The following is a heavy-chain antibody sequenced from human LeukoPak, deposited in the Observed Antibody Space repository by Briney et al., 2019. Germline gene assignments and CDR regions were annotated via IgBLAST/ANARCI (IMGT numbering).Heavy chain of an antibody. CDR1: GGSISSSNW. J-gene: IGHJ5*02. V-gene: IGHV4-61*01. CDR3: ASRRQLEGLEA. Sequence: SETLSLTCAVSGGSISSSNWWSWIRQPPGKELEWIGYVYYTEVTNYNPSLRSRVTMSVDTSKNQFSLKLNSVTAADTAVYYCASRRQLEGLEAWGQGTLVTVSS. CDR2: VYYTEVT. D-gene: IGHD1-1*01.